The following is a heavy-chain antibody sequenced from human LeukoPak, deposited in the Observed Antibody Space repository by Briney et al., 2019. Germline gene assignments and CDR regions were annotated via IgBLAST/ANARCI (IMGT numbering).Heavy chain of an antibody. CDR3: ARDRFLEWPYDY. D-gene: IGHD3-3*01. CDR1: GFTFSSYG. V-gene: IGHV3-30*02. J-gene: IGHJ4*02. CDR2: IRYDGSNK. Sequence: GGSLRLSCAASGFTFSSYGMHWVRQAPGKGLEWVAFIRYDGSNKYYADSVKGRFTISRDNSKNTLYLQMNSLRADDTAVYYCARDRFLEWPYDYWGQGTLVTVSS.